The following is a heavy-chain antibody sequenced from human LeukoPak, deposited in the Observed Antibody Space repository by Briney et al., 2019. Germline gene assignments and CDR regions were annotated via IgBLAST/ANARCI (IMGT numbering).Heavy chain of an antibody. D-gene: IGHD4-17*01. J-gene: IGHJ4*02. CDR1: GGSISSYY. V-gene: IGHV4-59*01. CDR2: IYYSGST. Sequence: SETLSLTCTVSGGSISSYYWSWIRQPPGKGLEWIGYIYYSGSTNYNPSLKSRVTISVDTSKNQFTLKLSSVTAADTAVYYCARGSRLRCLDYWGQGTLVTVSS. CDR3: ARGSRLRCLDY.